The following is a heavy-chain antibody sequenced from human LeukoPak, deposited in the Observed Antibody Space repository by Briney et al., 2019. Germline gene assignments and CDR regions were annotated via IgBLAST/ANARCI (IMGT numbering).Heavy chain of an antibody. V-gene: IGHV1-8*01. CDR3: AIPMYSSGWSGDY. Sequence: ASVKVSCKASGYTFTSYGINWARQATGQGLEWMGWMNPNSGNTGYAQKFQGRVTMTRNTSISTAYMELSSLRSEDTAVYYCAIPMYSSGWSGDYWGQGTLVTVSS. CDR2: MNPNSGNT. CDR1: GYTFTSYG. J-gene: IGHJ4*02. D-gene: IGHD6-19*01.